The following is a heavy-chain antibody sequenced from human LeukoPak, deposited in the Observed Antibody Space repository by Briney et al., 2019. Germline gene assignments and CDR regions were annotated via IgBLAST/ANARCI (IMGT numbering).Heavy chain of an antibody. J-gene: IGHJ4*02. CDR2: IDGNGGST. CDR3: ARGGGYCSRTGCYGIDY. CDR1: GFTFSSYV. V-gene: IGHV3-64*01. D-gene: IGHD2-2*01. Sequence: GESLRLSCAASGFTFSSYVMHWVRQAPGKGLEYVSTIDGNGGSTYYANSVKGRFTISRDNSKNTLNLQMGSLRAEDMAVYYCARGGGYCSRTGCYGIDYWGQGTLVTVSS.